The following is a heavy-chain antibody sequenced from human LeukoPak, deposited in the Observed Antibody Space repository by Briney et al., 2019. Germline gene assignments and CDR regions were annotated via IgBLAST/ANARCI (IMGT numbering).Heavy chain of an antibody. Sequence: ASVKVSCKVSGYTLTELSMHWVRQAPGKGLEWMGGFDPEDGETIYAQKFQGRVTMTEDTSTDTAYMELSSLRSEDTAVYYCARGPLYYYDSNWFDPWGQGTLVTVSS. V-gene: IGHV1-24*01. CDR2: FDPEDGET. D-gene: IGHD3-10*01. J-gene: IGHJ5*02. CDR3: ARGPLYYYDSNWFDP. CDR1: GYTLTELS.